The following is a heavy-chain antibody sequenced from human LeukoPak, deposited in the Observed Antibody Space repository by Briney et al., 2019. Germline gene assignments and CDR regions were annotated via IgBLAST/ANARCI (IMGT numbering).Heavy chain of an antibody. J-gene: IGHJ4*02. V-gene: IGHV3-23*01. CDR3: AKDNNAAAGRRLIDY. Sequence: SGGSLRLSCAASGFTFSSYAMSWVRQAPGKGLEWVSAISGSGGSTYYADSVKGRFTISRDNSKNTLHLQMNSLRAEDTAVYYCAKDNNAAAGRRLIDYWGQGTLVTVSS. D-gene: IGHD6-13*01. CDR1: GFTFSSYA. CDR2: ISGSGGST.